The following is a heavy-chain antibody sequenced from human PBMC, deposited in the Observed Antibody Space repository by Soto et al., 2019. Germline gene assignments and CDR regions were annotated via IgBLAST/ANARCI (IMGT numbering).Heavy chain of an antibody. V-gene: IGHV4-61*01. CDR3: ARALYSGSRRFDP. Sequence: QVQLQESGPGLVKPSETLSLTCTVSGGSVSSGSYYWSWIRQPPGKGLEWIGYIYYSGSTNYNPSLKSRVTISVDTSKNQFSLKLSSVTAADTAVYYCARALYSGSRRFDPWGQGTLVTVSS. D-gene: IGHD1-26*01. CDR2: IYYSGST. J-gene: IGHJ5*02. CDR1: GGSVSSGSYY.